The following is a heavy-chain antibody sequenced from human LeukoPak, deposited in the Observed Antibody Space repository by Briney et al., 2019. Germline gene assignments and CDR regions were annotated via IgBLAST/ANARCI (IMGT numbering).Heavy chain of an antibody. Sequence: PSETLSLTCAVYGGSFSGYYWSWIRQPPGKGLEWIGEINHSGSTNYNPSLKSRVTISVDTSKNQFSLKLSSVTAADTAVYYCVRSKGGSHDYWGQGTLVTVSS. CDR2: INHSGST. CDR1: GGSFSGYY. CDR3: VRSKGGSHDY. J-gene: IGHJ4*02. V-gene: IGHV4-34*01. D-gene: IGHD1-26*01.